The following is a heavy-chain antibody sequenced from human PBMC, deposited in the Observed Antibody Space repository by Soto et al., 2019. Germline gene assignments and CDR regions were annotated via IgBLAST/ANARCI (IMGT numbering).Heavy chain of an antibody. Sequence: SQTLSLTCAISGDSVSGNSAAWNWIRQSPSRGLEWLGRTYYRSKWYHDYAVSVKSRITVAPDTSKNQFSLHLNSVTPEDTAVQDCAREFPYYDSRHSYFDYWGKGALGTVAS. J-gene: IGHJ4*02. V-gene: IGHV6-1*01. CDR1: GDSVSGNSAA. CDR2: TYYRSKWYH. CDR3: AREFPYYDSRHSYFDY. D-gene: IGHD3-16*01.